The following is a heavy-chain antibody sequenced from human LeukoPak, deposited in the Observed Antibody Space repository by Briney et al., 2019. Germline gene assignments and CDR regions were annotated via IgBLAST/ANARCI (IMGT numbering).Heavy chain of an antibody. D-gene: IGHD3-22*01. V-gene: IGHV3-48*04. CDR1: GFTFSSYS. CDR3: ARDLGYSYYDSSGYMDV. J-gene: IGHJ6*03. CDR2: ISSSSSTI. Sequence: GGSLRLSCAASGFTFSSYSMNWVRQAPGKGREWVSYISSSSSTIYYADSVKGRFTISRDNAKNSLYLQMNSLRAEDTAVYYCARDLGYSYYDSSGYMDVWGKGTTVTVSS.